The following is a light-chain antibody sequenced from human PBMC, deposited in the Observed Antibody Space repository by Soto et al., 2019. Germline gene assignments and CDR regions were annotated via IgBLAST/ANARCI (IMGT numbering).Light chain of an antibody. V-gene: IGKV4-1*01. J-gene: IGKJ1*01. CDR3: QQYYSTPWT. CDR1: QSVLYSSNNKNY. Sequence: DIVMTQSPDSLAVSLGERATINCKSSQSVLYSSNNKNYLAWYQQKPGHPPKLLIYWASTRESGVPARFSGSGSGTDFTLTISSLQAEDVSVYYCQQYYSTPWTFGQGTKVEIK. CDR2: WAS.